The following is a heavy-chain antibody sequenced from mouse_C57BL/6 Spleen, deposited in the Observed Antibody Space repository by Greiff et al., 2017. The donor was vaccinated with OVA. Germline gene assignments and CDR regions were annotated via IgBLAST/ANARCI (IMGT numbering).Heavy chain of an antibody. CDR3: ARLNYGSSYWYFDV. V-gene: IGHV7-3*01. CDR2: IRNKANGYTT. Sequence: EVQLVESGGGLVQPGGSLSLSCAASGFTFTDYYMSWVRQPPGKALEWLGFIRNKANGYTTEYSASVKGRFTISRDNSQSILYLQMIALRAEDSATYYCARLNYGSSYWYFDVWGTGTTVTVSS. CDR1: GFTFTDYY. J-gene: IGHJ1*03. D-gene: IGHD1-1*01.